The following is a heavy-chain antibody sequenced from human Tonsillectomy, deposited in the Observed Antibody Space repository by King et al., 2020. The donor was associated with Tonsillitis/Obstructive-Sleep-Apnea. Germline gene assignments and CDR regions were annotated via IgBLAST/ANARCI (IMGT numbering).Heavy chain of an antibody. J-gene: IGHJ3*02. CDR2: MIPIFGTA. D-gene: IGHD4-17*01. V-gene: IGHV1-69*12. Sequence: QLVQSGAEVKKPGSSVKVSCKASGSTFSSYAISWVRQAPGQGLEWRGGMIPIFGTANYAQECQGRFTITADESTSTAYMELSSLRSEDTAVYYCARGDYLVFAFDIWGQGTMVTVSS. CDR3: ARGDYLVFAFDI. CDR1: GSTFSSYA.